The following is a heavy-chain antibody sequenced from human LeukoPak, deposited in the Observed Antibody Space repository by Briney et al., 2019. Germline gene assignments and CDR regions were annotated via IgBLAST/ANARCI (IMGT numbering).Heavy chain of an antibody. CDR2: IVVGGGNT. Sequence: GASVKVSCKASGFTFTSSAMQWVRQARGQRLEWIGWIVVGGGNTNYAQKFQERVTITRDMSTSTAYMGLSSLRSEDTAVYYCAAGDGYNWNDSGLNYWGQGTLVTVSS. D-gene: IGHD1-1*01. J-gene: IGHJ4*02. CDR3: AAGDGYNWNDSGLNY. V-gene: IGHV1-58*02. CDR1: GFTFTSSA.